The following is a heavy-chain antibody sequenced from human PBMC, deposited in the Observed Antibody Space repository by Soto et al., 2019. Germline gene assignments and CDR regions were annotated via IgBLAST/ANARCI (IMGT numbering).Heavy chain of an antibody. J-gene: IGHJ4*02. D-gene: IGHD6-13*01. Sequence: EVQLVESGGGLVQPGGSLRLSCAASGFTVSSNYMSWVRQAPGKGLEWVSVIYSGGSTYYADSVKGRFTISRDNSKNTLYLQMNSLRAEDTAVYYCAREYSSSWYVDYWGLGTLVTVSS. CDR3: AREYSSSWYVDY. CDR1: GFTVSSNY. V-gene: IGHV3-66*01. CDR2: IYSGGST.